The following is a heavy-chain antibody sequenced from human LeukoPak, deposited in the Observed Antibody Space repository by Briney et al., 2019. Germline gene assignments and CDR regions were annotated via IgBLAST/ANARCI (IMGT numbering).Heavy chain of an antibody. Sequence: GGSLRLSCAASGFTFSSHAMIWVRQAPGKGLEWVSAISGSGGSTYYADPVKGRFTISRDNSKNTLYVQMNSLRAEDTAIYYCAKVMAVAARRGNIDYWGQGTLVTVSS. J-gene: IGHJ4*02. CDR3: AKVMAVAARRGNIDY. V-gene: IGHV3-23*01. D-gene: IGHD6-19*01. CDR1: GFTFSSHA. CDR2: ISGSGGST.